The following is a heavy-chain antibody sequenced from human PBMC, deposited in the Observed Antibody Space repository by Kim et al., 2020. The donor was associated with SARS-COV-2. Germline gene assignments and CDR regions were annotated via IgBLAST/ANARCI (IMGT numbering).Heavy chain of an antibody. Sequence: IYAQKCQGRVTMTEDTSTDTAYMELSSLRSEDTAVYYCATGPIRRTNWFDPWGQGTLVTVSS. J-gene: IGHJ5*02. CDR3: ATGPIRRTNWFDP. V-gene: IGHV1-24*01.